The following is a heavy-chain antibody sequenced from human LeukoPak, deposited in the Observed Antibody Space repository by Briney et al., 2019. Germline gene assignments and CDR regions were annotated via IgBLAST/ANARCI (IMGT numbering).Heavy chain of an antibody. V-gene: IGHV3-33*01. J-gene: IGHJ4*02. CDR1: GFTFSSYG. Sequence: GGSLRLSCAASGFTFSSYGMHWVRQAPGKGLEWVAVIWYDGSNKYYADSVKGRFTISRDNSKNTLYLQMNSLRAEDTAVYYCARDGTRGYGDHYFDYWGQGTLVTVSS. D-gene: IGHD4-17*01. CDR3: ARDGTRGYGDHYFDY. CDR2: IWYDGSNK.